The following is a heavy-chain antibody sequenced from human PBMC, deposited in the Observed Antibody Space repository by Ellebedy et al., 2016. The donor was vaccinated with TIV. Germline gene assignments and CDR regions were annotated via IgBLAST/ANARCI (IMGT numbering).Heavy chain of an antibody. J-gene: IGHJ6*02. CDR1: GGTFSSYA. Sequence: AASVKFSCKASGGTFSSYAINWVRQAPGQGLEWMGRIIPILGIANYAQKFQDRVTIIADTSTSTAFMELSSLRSEDTAVYYCARTHTAMLEYNYGMDVWGQGTTVTVSS. CDR3: ARTHTAMLEYNYGMDV. D-gene: IGHD5-18*01. V-gene: IGHV1-69*04. CDR2: IIPILGIA.